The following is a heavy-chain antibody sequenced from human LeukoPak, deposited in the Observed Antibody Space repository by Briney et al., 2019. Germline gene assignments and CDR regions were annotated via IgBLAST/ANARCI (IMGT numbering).Heavy chain of an antibody. V-gene: IGHV3-21*01. CDR1: GFTFSTYS. J-gene: IGHJ6*03. CDR2: ISSSSSYI. D-gene: IGHD6-6*01. CDR3: ARDQWDSSSSESYYYYMDV. Sequence: GGSLRLSCAASGFTFSTYSMNWVRQAPGKGLEWVSSISSSSSYIHYADSVKGRFTISRDNAKNSLYLQMNSLRAEDTAVYYCARDQWDSSSSESYYYYMDVWGKGTTVTVSS.